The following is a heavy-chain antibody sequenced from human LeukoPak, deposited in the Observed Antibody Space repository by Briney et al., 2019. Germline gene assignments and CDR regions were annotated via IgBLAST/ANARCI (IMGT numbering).Heavy chain of an antibody. CDR1: GGTFSSYA. CDR3: AAAYYYDSSGYYDV. V-gene: IGHV1-69*05. Sequence: SVKVSCKASGGTFSSYAISWVRQAPGQGLEWMGGIIPIFGTANYAKKCQGRVTITTDESTSTAYMELSSLRSEDTAVYYCAAAYYYDSSGYYDVWGQGTLVTVSS. J-gene: IGHJ4*02. D-gene: IGHD3-22*01. CDR2: IIPIFGTA.